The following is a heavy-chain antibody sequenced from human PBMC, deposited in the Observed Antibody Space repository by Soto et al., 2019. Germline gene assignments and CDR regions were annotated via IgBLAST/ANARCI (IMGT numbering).Heavy chain of an antibody. CDR2: IYHSGST. D-gene: IGHD3-10*01. CDR1: GGSISSSNW. CDR3: SSRGVAGAGGPY. Sequence: QVQLQESGPGLVKPSGTLSLTCAVSGGSISSSNWWSWVRQPPGKGLEWIGEIYHSGSTNYNPSLRSRVAIAGDKAKNQFSLKLSSGTAADTAVYDCSSRGVAGAGGPYWGQGTLVTVSS. J-gene: IGHJ4*02. V-gene: IGHV4-4*02.